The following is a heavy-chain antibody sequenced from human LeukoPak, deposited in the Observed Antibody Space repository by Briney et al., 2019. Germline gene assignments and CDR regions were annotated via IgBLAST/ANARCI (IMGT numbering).Heavy chain of an antibody. CDR2: ISSSGSTI. Sequence: PGGSLRLSCAASGFTFSIYEMNWVRQAPGKGLEWVSYISSSGSTIYYADSVKGRFTISRDNAKNSLYLQMNSLRAEDTAVYYCARLGRTGQIWLVLDYWGQGTLVTVSS. V-gene: IGHV3-48*03. CDR1: GFTFSIYE. J-gene: IGHJ4*02. D-gene: IGHD5-18*01. CDR3: ARLGRTGQIWLVLDY.